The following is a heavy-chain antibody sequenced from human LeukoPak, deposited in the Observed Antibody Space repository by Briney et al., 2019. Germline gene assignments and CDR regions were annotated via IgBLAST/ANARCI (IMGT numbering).Heavy chain of an antibody. D-gene: IGHD2-15*01. CDR2: ISSSSSYI. CDR1: GFTFSSYI. CDR3: ASSGGDFDY. Sequence: PGGSLRLSCAASGFTFSSYIMNWVRRAPGKGLEWVSSISSSSSYIYYADSVKGRFTISRDNAKNSLYLQMNSLRAEDTAVYYCASSGGDFDYWGQGTLVTVSS. J-gene: IGHJ4*02. V-gene: IGHV3-21*01.